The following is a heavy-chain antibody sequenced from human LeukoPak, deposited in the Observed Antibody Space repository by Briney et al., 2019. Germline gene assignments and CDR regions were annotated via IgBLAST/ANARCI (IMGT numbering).Heavy chain of an antibody. D-gene: IGHD3-16*01. V-gene: IGHV4-59*11. J-gene: IGHJ3*02. Sequence: SETLSLTCTVSGGSISSHYWSWIRQPPGKGLEWIGYIYYSGSTNYNPSLKSRVTISVDTSKNQFSLKLSSVTAAGTAVYYCARFYTDAFDIWGQGTMVTVSS. CDR1: GGSISSHY. CDR2: IYYSGST. CDR3: ARFYTDAFDI.